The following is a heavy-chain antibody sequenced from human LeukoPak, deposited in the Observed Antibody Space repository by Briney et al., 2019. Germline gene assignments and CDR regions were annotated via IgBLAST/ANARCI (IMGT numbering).Heavy chain of an antibody. D-gene: IGHD3-10*01. CDR2: ISAYNCNT. J-gene: IGHJ4*02. V-gene: IGHV1-18*01. Sequence: ASVKLSCKASGYTFTSYGISWVRQAPGQGLESVGWISAYNCNTNYAQKLQGRVTMTTDTSTSTAYMEPRSLRSDDTAVYYCARDRKYYYGSGSHYYFDYWGQGTLVTVSS. CDR1: GYTFTSYG. CDR3: ARDRKYYYGSGSHYYFDY.